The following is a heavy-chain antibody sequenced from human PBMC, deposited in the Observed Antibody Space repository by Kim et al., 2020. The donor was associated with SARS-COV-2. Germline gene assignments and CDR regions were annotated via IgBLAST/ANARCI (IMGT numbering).Heavy chain of an antibody. Sequence: TNYNPSLKSRVTISADTSKNQFSLKLSSVTAADTAVYYCAREGGSYLFDYWGQGTLVTVSS. CDR2: T. CDR3: AREGGSYLFDY. D-gene: IGHD1-26*01. V-gene: IGHV4-34*01. J-gene: IGHJ4*02.